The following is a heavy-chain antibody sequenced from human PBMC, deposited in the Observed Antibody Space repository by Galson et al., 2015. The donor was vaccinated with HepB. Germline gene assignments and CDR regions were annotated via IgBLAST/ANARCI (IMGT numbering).Heavy chain of an antibody. CDR3: ARDRDSSSWYLGYYFDY. Sequence: SVKVSCKASGYTFTSYAMHWVRQAPGQRLEWMGWINAGNGNTKYSQKFQGRVTITRDTSASTAYMELSSLRSEDTAVYYCARDRDSSSWYLGYYFDYWGQGTLVTVSS. CDR2: INAGNGNT. CDR1: GYTFTSYA. J-gene: IGHJ4*02. V-gene: IGHV1-3*01. D-gene: IGHD6-13*01.